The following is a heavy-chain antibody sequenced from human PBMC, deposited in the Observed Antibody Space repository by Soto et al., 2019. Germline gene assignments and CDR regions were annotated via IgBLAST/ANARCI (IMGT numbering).Heavy chain of an antibody. V-gene: IGHV4-30-2*01. Sequence: QLQLQESGSGLVKPSQTLSLTCAVSGGSISSGGYSWSWIRQPPGKGLEWIGYIYHSGSTYYNPSIKRRVTISVDRSKNQFSLKLSSVTAADTAVYYCARGVGDGGLPAIDYWGQGTLVTVSS. CDR2: IYHSGST. J-gene: IGHJ4*02. CDR3: ARGVGDGGLPAIDY. CDR1: GGSISSGGYS. D-gene: IGHD3-16*01.